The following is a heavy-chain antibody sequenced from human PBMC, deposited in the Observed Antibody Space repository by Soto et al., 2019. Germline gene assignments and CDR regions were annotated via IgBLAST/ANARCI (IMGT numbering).Heavy chain of an antibody. CDR2: VYFSGDT. CDR1: GGSLISYY. V-gene: IGHV4-59*01. J-gene: IGHJ5*02. Sequence: QVQLQESGPGMVTHSETLSLTSTVSGGSLISYYWTWLRQAPGKGLEWIGYVYFSGDTNYNPTLKSRVTISIDTSKNQFSLRLASVTAADTAFYYCGSVRPSGYVLSWGQGTLVTVSS. D-gene: IGHD6-25*01. CDR3: GSVRPSGYVLS.